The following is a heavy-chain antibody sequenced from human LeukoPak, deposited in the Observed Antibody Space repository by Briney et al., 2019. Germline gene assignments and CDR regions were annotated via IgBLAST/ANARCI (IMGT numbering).Heavy chain of an antibody. CDR2: ISSSSSTI. Sequence: GGSLRLSCAASGFTFSSYSMNGVRQAPGKGLEWVSYISSSSSTIYYADSVKGRFTISRDNAKNSLYLQMNSLRAEDPAVYYCARPRGSGSYGGIFDYWGQGTLVTAPS. J-gene: IGHJ4*02. D-gene: IGHD1-26*01. V-gene: IGHV3-48*01. CDR3: ARPRGSGSYGGIFDY. CDR1: GFTFSSYS.